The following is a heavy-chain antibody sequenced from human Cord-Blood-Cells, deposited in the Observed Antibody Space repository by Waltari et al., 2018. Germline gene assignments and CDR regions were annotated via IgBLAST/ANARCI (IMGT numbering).Heavy chain of an antibody. D-gene: IGHD6-13*01. V-gene: IGHV4-34*01. Sequence: QVQLQQRGAGLLKPSETLSLTCAVYGGSFSGYYWSWLRQPPGKGLEWIGEINHSGSTNYNPSLKSRVTISVDTSKNQFSLKLSSVTAADTAVYYCARGRYSSSWYRGKYGYWGQGTLVTVSS. CDR2: INHSGST. J-gene: IGHJ4*02. CDR3: ARGRYSSSWYRGKYGY. CDR1: GGSFSGYY.